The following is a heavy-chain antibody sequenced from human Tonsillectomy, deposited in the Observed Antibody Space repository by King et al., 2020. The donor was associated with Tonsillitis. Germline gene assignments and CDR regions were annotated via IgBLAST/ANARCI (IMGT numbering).Heavy chain of an antibody. J-gene: IGHJ3*02. Sequence: QLQESGPGLVRPSETLSLTCTVSGGSIGNFYWGWVRQPPGKGLGWIGYVYYSGTTNYNPSLKSRVTISVDTSKNQFSLKVFSVTAADTAVYYCARIPVYCTSSSCYTHAFDIWGQGTMVTVSS. CDR3: ARIPVYCTSSSCYTHAFDI. V-gene: IGHV4-59*01. CDR2: VYYSGTT. CDR1: GGSIGNFY. D-gene: IGHD2-2*02.